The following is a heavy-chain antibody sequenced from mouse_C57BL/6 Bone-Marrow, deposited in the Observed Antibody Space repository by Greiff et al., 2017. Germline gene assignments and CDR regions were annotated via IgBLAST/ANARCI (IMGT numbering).Heavy chain of an antibody. Sequence: DVMLVESGGDLVKPGGSLTLSCAASGFTFSSYGMSWVRQTPDKRLEWVATISSGGSYTYYPDSVKGRFTISRDNAKNTLYLQMSSLKSEDTAMYDCARRGYYGFAYWGQGTLVTVSA. V-gene: IGHV5-6*02. D-gene: IGHD2-3*01. CDR1: GFTFSSYG. J-gene: IGHJ3*01. CDR2: ISSGGSYT. CDR3: ARRGYYGFAY.